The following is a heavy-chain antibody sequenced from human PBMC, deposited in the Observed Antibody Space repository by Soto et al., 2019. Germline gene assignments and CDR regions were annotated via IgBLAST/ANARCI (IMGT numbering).Heavy chain of an antibody. CDR3: ARGRVDTAMVTRANLETYYYYGMDV. Sequence: QVQLVQSGAEVKKPGSSVKVSCKASGGTFSSYAISWVRQAPGQGLEWMGGIIPIFGTANYAQKFQGRVTITADESTSTADMELSSLRSEDTAVYYCARGRVDTAMVTRANLETYYYYGMDVWGQGTTVTVSS. J-gene: IGHJ6*02. CDR2: IIPIFGTA. D-gene: IGHD5-18*01. V-gene: IGHV1-69*01. CDR1: GGTFSSYA.